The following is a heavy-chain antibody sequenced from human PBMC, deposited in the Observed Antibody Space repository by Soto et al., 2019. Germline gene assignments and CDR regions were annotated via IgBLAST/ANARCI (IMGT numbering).Heavy chain of an antibody. CDR3: ARKDKSGYFNWFDP. Sequence: PVESLTICCSNSGYKFTSSWIAWVLQMPGKGLECMGIIFPSDSDTRYSPSFQGQVTISADRSTSTVFLQWASLKASDTAVYFCARKDKSGYFNWFDPWGQGTLVTVSS. D-gene: IGHD3-22*01. CDR2: IFPSDSDT. J-gene: IGHJ5*02. CDR1: GYKFTSSW. V-gene: IGHV5-51*01.